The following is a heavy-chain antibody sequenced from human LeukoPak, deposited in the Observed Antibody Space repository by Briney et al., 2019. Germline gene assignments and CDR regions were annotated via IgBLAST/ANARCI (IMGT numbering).Heavy chain of an antibody. D-gene: IGHD6-6*01. CDR2: ISGSGGST. J-gene: IGHJ4*02. V-gene: IGHV3-23*01. CDR1: GFTFSSYA. CDR3: ARSVKASSSWDY. Sequence: GGSLRLSCAASGFTFSSYAMSWVRQAPGKGLEWVSAISGSGGSTYYADSVKGRFTISRDNSKNTLYLQMNSLRAEDTAVYYCARSVKASSSWDYWGQGTLVTVSS.